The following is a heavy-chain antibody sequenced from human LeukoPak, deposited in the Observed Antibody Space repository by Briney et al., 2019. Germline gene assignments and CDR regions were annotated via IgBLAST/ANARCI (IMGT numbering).Heavy chain of an antibody. Sequence: ASVKVSCKASGYTFTSYDINWVRQATGQGLEWMGWMNPNSGNTGYAQKFQGRVAMTRNTSISTAYMELDSLSSDDTAVYYCARGPLHLGELSFYRFVYWGQGTQVTVSS. D-gene: IGHD3-16*02. CDR3: ARGPLHLGELSFYRFVY. CDR2: MNPNSGNT. CDR1: GYTFTSYD. V-gene: IGHV1-8*01. J-gene: IGHJ4*02.